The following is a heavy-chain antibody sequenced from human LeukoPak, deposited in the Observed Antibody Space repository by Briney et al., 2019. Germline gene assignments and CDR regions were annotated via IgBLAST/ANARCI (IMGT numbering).Heavy chain of an antibody. V-gene: IGHV3-23*01. J-gene: IGHJ4*02. CDR1: GFAFSSFA. CDR3: AKDGLYCGGDCYSPTYFDY. D-gene: IGHD2-21*02. Sequence: GGSLRLSCAASGFAFSSFAMSWVRQAPGKGLEWVSAFSGSGGGTYYADSVKGRFTISRDNSKNTLYLQMNSLRAEDTAVYYCAKDGLYCGGDCYSPTYFDYWGQGTLVTVSS. CDR2: FSGSGGGT.